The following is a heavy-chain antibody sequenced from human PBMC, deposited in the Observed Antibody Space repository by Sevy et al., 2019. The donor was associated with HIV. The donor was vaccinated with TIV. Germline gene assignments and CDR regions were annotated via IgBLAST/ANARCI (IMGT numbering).Heavy chain of an antibody. CDR1: GYSFTSYW. D-gene: IGHD6-19*01. Sequence: GESLKISCKGSGYSFTSYWIGWVRQMPGKGLEWMGIIYPGDSDTRYSPSFHGHVTISADKSISTPYLQGRSLKASDTAMYYCAGHGSVSSGWYLAKKGYYYYYMDVWGKGTTVTVSS. CDR2: IYPGDSDT. J-gene: IGHJ6*03. CDR3: AGHGSVSSGWYLAKKGYYYYYMDV. V-gene: IGHV5-51*01.